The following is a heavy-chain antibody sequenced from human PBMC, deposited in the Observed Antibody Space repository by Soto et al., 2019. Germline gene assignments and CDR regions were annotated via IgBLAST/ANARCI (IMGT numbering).Heavy chain of an antibody. CDR1: GGSFSGYY. V-gene: IGHV4-34*01. CDR2: INHSGST. Sequence: SETLSLTCAVYGGSFSGYYWSWIRQPPGKGLEWIGEINHSGSTNYNPSLKSRVTISVDTSKNQFSLKLSSVTAADTAVYYCARGLAAAEMFGGRGPRGGSYNWFDPWGQGTLGTV. D-gene: IGHD6-13*01. J-gene: IGHJ5*02. CDR3: ARGLAAAEMFGGRGPRGGSYNWFDP.